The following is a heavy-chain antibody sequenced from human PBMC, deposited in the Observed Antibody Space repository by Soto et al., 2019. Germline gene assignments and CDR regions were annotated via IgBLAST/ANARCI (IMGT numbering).Heavy chain of an antibody. J-gene: IGHJ3*02. CDR3: AKDILQAAAAHEGAFDI. CDR1: GFTFSSYA. CDR2: ISGSGGST. V-gene: IGHV3-23*01. Sequence: GGSLRLSCAASGFTFSSYAMSWVRQAPGKGLEWVSAISGSGGSTYYADSVKGRFTISRDNSKNTLYLQMNSLRAEDTAVYYCAKDILQAAAAHEGAFDIWGQGTMVTVSS. D-gene: IGHD6-13*01.